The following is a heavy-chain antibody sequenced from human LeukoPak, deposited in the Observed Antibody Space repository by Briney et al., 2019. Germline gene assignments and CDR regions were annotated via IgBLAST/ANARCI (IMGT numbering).Heavy chain of an antibody. J-gene: IGHJ4*02. Sequence: AGGSLRLSCVASGFTFSSYAMSWVRQAPGKGLEWVSALSSSGSSTHYADSVKGRFTISRDTSKKTLYLQMNSLRAEDTALYYCAKGLSPHSSGYYFDYWGQGTLVTVSS. CDR1: GFTFSSYA. D-gene: IGHD3-22*01. CDR3: AKGLSPHSSGYYFDY. V-gene: IGHV3-23*01. CDR2: LSSSGSST.